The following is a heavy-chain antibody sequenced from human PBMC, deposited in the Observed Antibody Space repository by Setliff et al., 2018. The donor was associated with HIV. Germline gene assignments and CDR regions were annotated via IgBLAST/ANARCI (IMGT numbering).Heavy chain of an antibody. V-gene: IGHV3-23*01. CDR2: ITDSGSTT. CDR3: AKDARWNYVGFDY. Sequence: PGGSLRLSCAASGFTLSSYSMNWVRQAPGKGLEWVSGITDSGSTTYYDDSVKGRLTISRDNSKNTLYLQINSLRAEDTAVYYCAKDARWNYVGFDYWGQGTLVTV. CDR1: GFTLSSYS. D-gene: IGHD1-7*01. J-gene: IGHJ4*02.